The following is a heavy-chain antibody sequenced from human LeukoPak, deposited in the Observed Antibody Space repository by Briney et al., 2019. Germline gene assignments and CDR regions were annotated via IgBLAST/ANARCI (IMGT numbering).Heavy chain of an antibody. CDR3: ASIQTMTNHY. D-gene: IGHD3-22*01. CDR2: ISETGGST. CDR1: GFTFSSYA. V-gene: IGHV3-23*01. J-gene: IGHJ4*02. Sequence: GGSLRLSCAAFGFTFSSYAMSWVRQAPGKGLEWVSGISETGGSTYYADSVRGRFTISRDNSKNTLFLQMNSLRVEDTAVYYCASIQTMTNHYWGQGTLVTVSS.